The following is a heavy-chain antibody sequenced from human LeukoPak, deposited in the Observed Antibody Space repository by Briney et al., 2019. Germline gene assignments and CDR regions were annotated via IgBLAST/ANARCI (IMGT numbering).Heavy chain of an antibody. V-gene: IGHV4-59*01. D-gene: IGHD5-18*01. CDR2: IYYSGST. Sequence: SSETLSLTCTVSGGSISSYYWSWIRQPPGKGLEWIGYIYYSGSTNYNPSLKSRVTISIDTSKNQFSLRLSSVTAADTAVYYCARGAAGYSYGWGQGTLVTVSS. CDR3: ARGAAGYSYG. J-gene: IGHJ4*02. CDR1: GGSISSYY.